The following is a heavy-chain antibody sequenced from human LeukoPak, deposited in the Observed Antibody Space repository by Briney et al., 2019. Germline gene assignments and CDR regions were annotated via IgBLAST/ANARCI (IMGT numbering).Heavy chain of an antibody. Sequence: GGSLRLSCAVSGITIRTYAMSWVRQAPGKGLEWVSSLSGGGGGSYYADSVKGRVTVSRDDSKDTLYLQMNSLRDEDTAVYYCARDHDYAFDYWGQGTLVTVSS. J-gene: IGHJ4*02. CDR2: LSGGGGGS. V-gene: IGHV3-23*01. CDR3: ARDHDYAFDY. D-gene: IGHD4-17*01. CDR1: GITIRTYA.